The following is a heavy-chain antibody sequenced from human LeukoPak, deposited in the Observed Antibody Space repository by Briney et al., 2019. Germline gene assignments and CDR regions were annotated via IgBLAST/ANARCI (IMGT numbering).Heavy chain of an antibody. CDR1: GYTYTSYY. D-gene: IGHD2-15*01. Sequence: ASVKVSCKASGYTYTSYYMHWVRQAPGQGLEWMGIINPSGGSTSYAQKFQGRVTMTRDMSTSTVYMELSSLRSEDTAVYYCARDYESCSGGSCYLQPYYYYMDVWGKGTTVTVSS. V-gene: IGHV1-46*01. CDR3: ARDYESCSGGSCYLQPYYYYMDV. CDR2: INPSGGST. J-gene: IGHJ6*03.